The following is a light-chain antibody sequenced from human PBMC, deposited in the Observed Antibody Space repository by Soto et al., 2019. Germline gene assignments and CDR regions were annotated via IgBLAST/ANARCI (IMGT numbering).Light chain of an antibody. J-gene: IGLJ2*01. V-gene: IGLV1-47*01. CDR1: SSNIGRNY. Sequence: QLVLTQPPSASGTPGQRVSISCSGSSSNIGRNYVYWYQKLPGTAPKLLIYRNNQRPSGVPDRFSGSKSGTSASLAISGLRSEDEADYYCAAWDDSLSGPVVFGGGTKLTVL. CDR3: AAWDDSLSGPVV. CDR2: RNN.